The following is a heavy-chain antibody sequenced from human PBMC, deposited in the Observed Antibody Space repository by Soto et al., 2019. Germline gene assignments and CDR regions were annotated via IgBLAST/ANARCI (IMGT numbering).Heavy chain of an antibody. J-gene: IGHJ6*03. CDR1: GFTFSSYW. Sequence: GGSLRLSCAASGFTFSSYWMSWVRQAPGKGLEWVANIKQDGSEKYYVDSVKGRLTMSRDNAKNSLYLQMNSLRAEDTAVYYCAREKIYCSGGSCYSRGLYYYMDVWGKGTTVTVSS. CDR3: AREKIYCSGGSCYSRGLYYYMDV. D-gene: IGHD2-15*01. CDR2: IKQDGSEK. V-gene: IGHV3-7*01.